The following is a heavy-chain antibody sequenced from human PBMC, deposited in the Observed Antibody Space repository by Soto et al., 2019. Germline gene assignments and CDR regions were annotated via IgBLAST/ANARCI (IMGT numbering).Heavy chain of an antibody. D-gene: IGHD2-8*01. CDR1: GLSFSDCW. J-gene: IGHJ4*02. Sequence: GGSLRLSCAVSGLSFSDCWMSWVRQAPGKGLEWVANIKEDGSEKYYVDSVKGRFTISRDNARNALYLQMNSLRADDSAVYYCARGNVYCPNGVCYTMSVFEYWGLGTLVTVSS. V-gene: IGHV3-7*01. CDR3: ARGNVYCPNGVCYTMSVFEY. CDR2: IKEDGSEK.